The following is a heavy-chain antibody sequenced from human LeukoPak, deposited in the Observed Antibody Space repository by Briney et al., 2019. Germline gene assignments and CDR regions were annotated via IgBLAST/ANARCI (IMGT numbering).Heavy chain of an antibody. J-gene: IGHJ4*02. CDR1: GGIFGSYA. CDR2: IIPISDTP. D-gene: IGHD3-16*02. Sequence: SVKVSCKGSGGIFGSYAINWVRQAPGQGLEWLGRIIPISDTPNYPQTFQGRVTISADKSTRTVYMELTSLRSEDTAFYCAKGSRLREAGSYRFWGQGTLVTVSS. CDR3: AKGSRLREAGSYRF. V-gene: IGHV1-69*06.